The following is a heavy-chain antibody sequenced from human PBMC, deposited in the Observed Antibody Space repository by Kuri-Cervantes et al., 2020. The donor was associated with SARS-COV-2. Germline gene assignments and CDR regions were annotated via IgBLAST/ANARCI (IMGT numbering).Heavy chain of an antibody. CDR2: ISSSSSTI. CDR3: AKPQRITIFGVVIMVDAFDI. D-gene: IGHD3-3*01. V-gene: IGHV3-48*01. J-gene: IGHJ3*02. CDR1: GSTFSSYS. Sequence: GESLKISCAASGSTFSSYSMNWVRQAPGKGLEWVSYISSSSSTIYYADSVKGRFTISRDNAKNSLYLQMNSLRAEDTAVYYCAKPQRITIFGVVIMVDAFDIWGQGTMVTVSS.